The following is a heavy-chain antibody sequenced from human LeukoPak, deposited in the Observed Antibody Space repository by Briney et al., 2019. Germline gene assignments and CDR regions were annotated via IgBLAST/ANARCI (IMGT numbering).Heavy chain of an antibody. CDR2: IYYSGST. V-gene: IGHV4-39*07. Sequence: SETLSLPGTVSGGSFSSSSYYWGWIRQPPGKGLGGIGSIYYSGSTYYNPSLKIRVTISVDTSKSHLSLRLSSVTAADTAVYYCARVYSSSSGRNIDYWGQGTLVTVSS. J-gene: IGHJ4*02. D-gene: IGHD6-6*01. CDR1: GGSFSSSSYY. CDR3: ARVYSSSSGRNIDY.